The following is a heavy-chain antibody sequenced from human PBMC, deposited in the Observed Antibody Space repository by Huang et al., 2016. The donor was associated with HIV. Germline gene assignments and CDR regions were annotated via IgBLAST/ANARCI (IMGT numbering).Heavy chain of an antibody. D-gene: IGHD5-12*01. CDR3: TRDGVAPDEEFDY. CDR2: VNPNNCAK. V-gene: IGHV1-2*02. CDR1: GYAFAAYF. J-gene: IGHJ4*02. Sequence: QVQLVQSGAEVKKPGASVKVSCKPSGYAFAAYFIHWVGQAPEQGLEWRAVVNPNNCAKNYYQKFLGRLTVTGDTSMRTAYMELSGLTSDDTAKYYCTRDGVAPDEEFDYWGQGTVIIVSS.